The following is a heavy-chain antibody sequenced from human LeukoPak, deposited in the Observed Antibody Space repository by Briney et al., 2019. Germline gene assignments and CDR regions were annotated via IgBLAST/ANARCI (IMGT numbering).Heavy chain of an antibody. CDR3: ARDGITPDAFDI. V-gene: IGHV1-18*01. J-gene: IGHJ3*02. Sequence: ASVKVSCKASGYTFISYGITWVRQAPGQGLEWMGWISGHNGSTNYAQKVQGRVTMTTDTFTSTAYMELRSLRSDDTAVYYCARDGITPDAFDIWGQGTMVTVSS. CDR2: ISGHNGST. CDR1: GYTFISYG. D-gene: IGHD3-10*01.